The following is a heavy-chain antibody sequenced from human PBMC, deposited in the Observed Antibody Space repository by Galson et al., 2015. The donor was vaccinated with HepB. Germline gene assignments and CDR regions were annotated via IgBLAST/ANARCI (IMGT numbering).Heavy chain of an antibody. CDR1: GGSFSGYY. CDR3: ARGRANSMGSGCYSLVFWFDP. J-gene: IGHJ5*02. D-gene: IGHD3-10*01. V-gene: IGHV4-34*01. CDR2: INHSGST. Sequence: TCAVYGGSFSGYYWSWIRQPPGKGLEGIGEINHSGSTNYNPSLKSRVTISVDTSKNQFSLKLSSVTAADTAVYYCARGRANSMGSGCYSLVFWFDPWGQGTLVTVSS.